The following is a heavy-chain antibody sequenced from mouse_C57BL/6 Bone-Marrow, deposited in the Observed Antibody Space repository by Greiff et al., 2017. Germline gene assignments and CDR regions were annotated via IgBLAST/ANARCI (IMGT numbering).Heavy chain of an antibody. CDR3: TIYDGYYKAMDY. V-gene: IGHV14-4*01. CDR2: LDPENGDT. J-gene: IGHJ4*01. Sequence: VQLQQSGAELVRPGASVKLSCTASGFNIKDDYMHWVKQRPEQGLEWIGWLDPENGDTEYASKFQGKATITADTSSNTAYLQLSSLTSEDTAVYYCTIYDGYYKAMDYWGQGTSVTVSS. CDR1: GFNIKDDY. D-gene: IGHD2-3*01.